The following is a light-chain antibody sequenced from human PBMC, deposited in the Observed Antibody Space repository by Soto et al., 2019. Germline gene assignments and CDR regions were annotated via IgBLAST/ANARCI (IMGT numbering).Light chain of an antibody. CDR1: QNIRSNY. Sequence: EIVLTQSPGTLSLSPGERATLSCRASQNIRSNYLAWYQQKPGQAPRLLIYGASSRATGIPDRFSGRGSGTDFTLTISRLEPEDFAVYYCQQYGSSPLTFGGGTKVEIK. V-gene: IGKV3-20*01. J-gene: IGKJ4*01. CDR3: QQYGSSPLT. CDR2: GAS.